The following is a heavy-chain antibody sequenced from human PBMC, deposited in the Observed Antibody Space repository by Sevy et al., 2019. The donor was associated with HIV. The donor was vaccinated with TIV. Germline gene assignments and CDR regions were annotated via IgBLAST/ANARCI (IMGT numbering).Heavy chain of an antibody. CDR1: GFAVNTYG. CDR3: ARDVLGYCSGGTCYFGGEMDV. V-gene: IGHV3-33*01. CDR2: IWSEGSSK. J-gene: IGHJ6*02. D-gene: IGHD2-15*01. Sequence: GGSLRLSCAASGFAVNTYGMHWVRQAPGKGLEWVAVIWSEGSSKYYRDSVKGRFTISRDNSENTLYLQMNSLRAEDAAVYYCARDVLGYCSGGTCYFGGEMDVWGQGTTVTVSS.